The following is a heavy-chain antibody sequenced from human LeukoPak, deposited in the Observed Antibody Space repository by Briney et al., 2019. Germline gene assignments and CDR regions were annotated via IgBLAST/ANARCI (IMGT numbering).Heavy chain of an antibody. J-gene: IGHJ4*02. V-gene: IGHV3-74*01. CDR2: INYDGST. D-gene: IGHD2-2*01. CDR1: GFTFSSYW. CDR3: VRGCSSTSCYPFDY. Sequence: GGSLRLSCAASGFTFSSYWMHWFRQAPGKGLVWVSRINYDGSTNYADSVKGRFTISRDNARNTIYMQMNSLRAEDTAVYYCVRGCSSTSCYPFDYWGQGTLVTVSS.